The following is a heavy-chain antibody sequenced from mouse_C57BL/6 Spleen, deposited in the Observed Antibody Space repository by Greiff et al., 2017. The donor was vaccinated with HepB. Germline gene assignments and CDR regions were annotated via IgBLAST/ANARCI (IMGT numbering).Heavy chain of an antibody. CDR1: GFSLTSYG. J-gene: IGHJ2*01. D-gene: IGHD1-1*01. CDR2: IWGGGST. V-gene: IGHV2-9*01. CDR3: SKRDNYGYFDY. Sequence: VMLVESGPGLVAPSQSLSITCTVSGFSLTSYGVDWVRQPPGKGLEWLGVIWGGGSTNYNSALMSRLSISKDNSKSQVFLKMNSLQTDDTAIDYVSKRDNYGYFDYWGQGITLIVSS.